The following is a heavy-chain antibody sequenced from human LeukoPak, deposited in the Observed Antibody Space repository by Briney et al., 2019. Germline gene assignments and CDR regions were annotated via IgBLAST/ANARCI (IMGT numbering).Heavy chain of an antibody. Sequence: GGSLRLSCAASGFTFNSYWMSWVRQAPEKGLEWVANIKQDGSEKNYVDSVKGRFTISRDNAKNSLYLQMNSLRVEDTAVYYCARVPLHSSGWIFDYWGQGILVTVSS. V-gene: IGHV3-7*01. CDR1: GFTFNSYW. J-gene: IGHJ4*02. D-gene: IGHD6-19*01. CDR2: IKQDGSEK. CDR3: ARVPLHSSGWIFDY.